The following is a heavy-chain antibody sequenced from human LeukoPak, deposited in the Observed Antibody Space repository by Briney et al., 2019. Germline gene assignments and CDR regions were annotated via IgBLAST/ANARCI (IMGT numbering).Heavy chain of an antibody. CDR1: GYTFTGYY. V-gene: IGHV1-2*02. Sequence: ASVKVSCKASGYTFTGYYMHWVRQAPGQGLEWMGWINPNSGGTNYAQKFQGRVTMTRDTSISTAYMELSRLRSDDTAVYYCARDYYGSYHWFDPWGQGTLVTVSS. CDR2: INPNSGGT. CDR3: ARDYYGSYHWFDP. D-gene: IGHD3-10*01. J-gene: IGHJ5*02.